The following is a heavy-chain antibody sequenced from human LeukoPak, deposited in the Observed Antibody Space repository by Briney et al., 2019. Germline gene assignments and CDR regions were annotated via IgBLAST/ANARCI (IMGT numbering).Heavy chain of an antibody. CDR1: GFTFSTYN. V-gene: IGHV3-30*02. CDR2: MLSDESNK. J-gene: IGHJ4*02. Sequence: GGSLGLSCAASGFTFSTYNMHWVRQAPGKGLEWVALMLSDESNKYHADSVKGRFTISRDNSKNALFLQMNSLRDEDTAVYYCAKDSGYSYGHGLDYWGQGTLVTVSS. D-gene: IGHD5-18*01. CDR3: AKDSGYSYGHGLDY.